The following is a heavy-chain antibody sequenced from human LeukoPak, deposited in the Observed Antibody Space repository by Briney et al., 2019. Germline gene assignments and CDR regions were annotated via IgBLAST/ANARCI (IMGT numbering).Heavy chain of an antibody. V-gene: IGHV3-7*01. D-gene: IGHD2-8*01. Sequence: GGSLRLSCVASGFTFSSSCMNWVRQAPGKGLEWVANIKQDGSEKYYVDSVKGRFTISRDNAKNSLYLQMNSLRAEDTAVYYCARDRYCTNGVCYDMDVWGKGTTVTVSS. J-gene: IGHJ6*03. CDR3: ARDRYCTNGVCYDMDV. CDR2: IKQDGSEK. CDR1: GFTFSSSC.